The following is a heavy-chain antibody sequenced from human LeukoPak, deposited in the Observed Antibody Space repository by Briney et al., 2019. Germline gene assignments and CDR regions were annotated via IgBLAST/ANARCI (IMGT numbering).Heavy chain of an antibody. Sequence: GGSLRLSCAASGFTFSSYEMNWVRRAPGKGLEWVSYISSSGSTIYYADSVKGRFTISRDNAKNSLYLQMNSLRAEDTAVYYCARDEFNYYGSGSYYNFDYWGQGTLVTVSS. D-gene: IGHD3-10*01. CDR3: ARDEFNYYGSGSYYNFDY. V-gene: IGHV3-48*03. CDR1: GFTFSSYE. CDR2: ISSSGSTI. J-gene: IGHJ4*02.